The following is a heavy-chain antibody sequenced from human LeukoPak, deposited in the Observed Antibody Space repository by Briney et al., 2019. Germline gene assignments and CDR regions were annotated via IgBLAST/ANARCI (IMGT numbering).Heavy chain of an antibody. CDR3: TRVDYDILTGYYSPDY. Sequence: PAGSLRLSCIASGFTFGDYAMSWVRQAPGKGLEWVGFIRSKAYGGTTEYAASVKGRFTISRDDSKSIAYLQMNSLKTEDTAVYYCTRVDYDILTGYYSPDYWGQGTLVTVSS. J-gene: IGHJ4*02. CDR1: GFTFGDYA. D-gene: IGHD3-9*01. V-gene: IGHV3-49*04. CDR2: IRSKAYGGTT.